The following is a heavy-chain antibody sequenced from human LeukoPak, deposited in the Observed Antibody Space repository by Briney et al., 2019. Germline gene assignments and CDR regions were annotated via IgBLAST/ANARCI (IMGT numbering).Heavy chain of an antibody. V-gene: IGHV4-39*02. Sequence: SETLSLTCTVSGGSISSSSYYWGWIRQPPGKGLEWIGSIYYSGSTYYNPSLKSRVTMSVDTSKNQFSLKLSSVTAADTAVYYCARDCTEQWLGPTFDYWGQGTLVTVSS. CDR3: ARDCTEQWLGPTFDY. CDR1: GGSISSSSYY. D-gene: IGHD6-19*01. CDR2: IYYSGST. J-gene: IGHJ4*02.